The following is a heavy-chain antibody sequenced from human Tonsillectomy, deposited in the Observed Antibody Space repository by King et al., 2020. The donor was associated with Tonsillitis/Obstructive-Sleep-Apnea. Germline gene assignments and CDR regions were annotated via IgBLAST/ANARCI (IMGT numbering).Heavy chain of an antibody. D-gene: IGHD3-16*01. CDR3: AKDRSLGDHGLDV. J-gene: IGHJ6*02. CDR1: GLIFDDYT. V-gene: IGHV3-43*01. CDR2: ISWDGSVT. Sequence: VQLVESGGAVVQPGGSLRLSCAASGLIFDDYTMHWVRQAPGKGLEWVSLISWDGSVTYYADSVRGRFTISRDNSKDSLYLQMNSLRNEDTALYYCAKDRSLGDHGLDVWGQGTTVTVS.